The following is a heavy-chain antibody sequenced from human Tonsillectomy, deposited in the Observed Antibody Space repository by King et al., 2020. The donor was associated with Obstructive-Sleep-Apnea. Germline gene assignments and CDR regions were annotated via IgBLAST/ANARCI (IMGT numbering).Heavy chain of an antibody. V-gene: IGHV3-30*02. CDR2: IRYDGNVK. CDR3: AKGAMIVVVMEYFDY. J-gene: IGHJ4*02. D-gene: IGHD3-22*01. Sequence: QLVQSGGGVVQPERSLRLSCAASGFSFSTYGMHWVRQAPGKGLEWVAFIRYDGNVKYYADSVKGRFTISRDVSKNTLYLQMNSLRAEDTAVYYCAKGAMIVVVMEYFDYWGQGTLVTVSS. CDR1: GFSFSTYG.